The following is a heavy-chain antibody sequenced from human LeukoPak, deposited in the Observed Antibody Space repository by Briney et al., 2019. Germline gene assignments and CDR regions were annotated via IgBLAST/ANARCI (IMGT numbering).Heavy chain of an antibody. J-gene: IGHJ4*02. Sequence: GGTLRLSCAASGFEFNIYGMNWVRQAPGKGLEWVGFIRSKAYGGTTEYAASVKGRFTISRDDSKSIAYLQMNSLKTEDTAVYYCTRDDVLLWFGEFNYWGQGTLVTVSS. D-gene: IGHD3-10*01. V-gene: IGHV3-49*04. CDR3: TRDDVLLWFGEFNY. CDR2: IRSKAYGGTT. CDR1: GFEFNIYG.